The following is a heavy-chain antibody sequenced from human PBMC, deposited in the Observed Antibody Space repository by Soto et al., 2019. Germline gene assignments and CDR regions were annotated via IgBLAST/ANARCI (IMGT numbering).Heavy chain of an antibody. CDR3: ASMGDYDSSGHDAFDI. Sequence: GGSLRLSCAASGFTFSDYYMSWIRQAPGKGLEWVSYISSSGSTIYYADSVKGRFTISRDNAKNSLYLQMNSLRAEDTAVYYCASMGDYDSSGHDAFDIWGQGTMVTVSS. V-gene: IGHV3-11*01. J-gene: IGHJ3*02. D-gene: IGHD3-22*01. CDR2: ISSSGSTI. CDR1: GFTFSDYY.